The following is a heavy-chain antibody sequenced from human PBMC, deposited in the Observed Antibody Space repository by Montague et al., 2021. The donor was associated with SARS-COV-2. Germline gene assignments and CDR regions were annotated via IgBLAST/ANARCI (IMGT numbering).Heavy chain of an antibody. Sequence: SLRLSCEAYGFTSSSYEMNRVRQAPGKGLEWVSYISSSGSTIYYXDSXQGRFTISRDNAKNSLYLQMNSLRAEDTAVYYCARAVPYVFRPLKYFDYWGQGTLVTVSS. D-gene: IGHD3-16*01. CDR3: ARAVPYVFRPLKYFDY. CDR2: ISSSGSTI. J-gene: IGHJ4*02. V-gene: IGHV3-48*03. CDR1: GFTSSSYE.